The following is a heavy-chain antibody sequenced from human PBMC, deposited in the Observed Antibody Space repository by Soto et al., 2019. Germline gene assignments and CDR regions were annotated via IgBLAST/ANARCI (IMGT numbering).Heavy chain of an antibody. CDR1: GFTFSSDG. CDR2: ISYDGSNK. CDR3: ARQQLVFGACDI. D-gene: IGHD6-13*01. Sequence: QVQLVESGGGVVQPGRSLRLSCAASGFTFSSDGMHWDRLAPGKGLELVAVISYDGSNKYYADSVKGRFTISSDNSKNTLYLQMNSLRAEVTAVDSCARQQLVFGACDIWGQGTMVTVSS. J-gene: IGHJ3*02. V-gene: IGHV3-30*03.